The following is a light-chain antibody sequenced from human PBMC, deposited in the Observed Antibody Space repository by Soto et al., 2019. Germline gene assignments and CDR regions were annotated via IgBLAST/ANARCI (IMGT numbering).Light chain of an antibody. J-gene: IGKJ4*01. CDR2: DAS. CDR1: HDIGSS. V-gene: IGKV1-27*01. CDR3: QKYNDAPLT. Sequence: VQMTQSPPSLSASIGDTVTVTCRASHDIGSSLAWYQQRPGKSPRLLIYDASILQSGVPARFRGSASGTDFTPAIDTLRPEDAATYYCQKYNDAPLTFGGGTKVEVK.